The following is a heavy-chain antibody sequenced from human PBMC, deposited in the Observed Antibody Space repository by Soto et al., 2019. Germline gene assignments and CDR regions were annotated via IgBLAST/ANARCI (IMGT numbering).Heavy chain of an antibody. J-gene: IGHJ4*02. D-gene: IGHD2-15*01. CDR1: GFTFVSYA. V-gene: IGHV3-23*01. Sequence: PWGSLRLSCAASGFTFVSYAIGCVRQGPGKGLEWVAVVSIGGSTHYADSVRGRFTISRDNSKNTLSLQMNSLTAEDTAVYFCAKRRGAGGHFDYWGQGALVTVSS. CDR2: VSIGGST. CDR3: AKRRGAGGHFDY.